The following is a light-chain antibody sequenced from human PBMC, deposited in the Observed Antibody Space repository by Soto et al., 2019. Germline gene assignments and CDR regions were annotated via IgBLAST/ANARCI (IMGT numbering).Light chain of an antibody. CDR2: EVT. CDR1: SSDVGGYDY. Sequence: QSRRTRPPSESGSPGQSVTSSCTGTSSDVGGYDYVSWYQHHPGKAPKLMIYEVTIRPSGVSDRFSGSKSGNTASLTVSGLQAEDEADYYCSSYTGGNPSYVLGTGTKVTVL. J-gene: IGLJ1*01. CDR3: SSYTGGNPSYV. V-gene: IGLV2-8*01.